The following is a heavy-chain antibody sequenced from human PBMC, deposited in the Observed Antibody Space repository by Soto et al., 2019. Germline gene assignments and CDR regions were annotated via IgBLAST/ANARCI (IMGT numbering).Heavy chain of an antibody. CDR1: GGSISPYY. Sequence: SETLSLTCTVSGGSISPYYWSWIRQPPGKGLEWIGYIYYTGSTDYNSSLKGRVTISVDTSKNQFSLKLSSVTAADTAMYYCARKQFPDLDYWGQGTLVTVSS. V-gene: IGHV4-59*01. CDR3: ARKQFPDLDY. J-gene: IGHJ4*02. D-gene: IGHD2-21*01. CDR2: IYYTGST.